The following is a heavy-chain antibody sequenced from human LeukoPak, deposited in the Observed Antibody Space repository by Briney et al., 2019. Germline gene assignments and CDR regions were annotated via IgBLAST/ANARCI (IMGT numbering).Heavy chain of an antibody. V-gene: IGHV1-46*01. Sequence: ASVKVSCKASGYTFTSYYMHWVRQAPGQGLEWMGIINPSGGSTSYAQKLQGRVTMTRDTSTSTVYMELSSLRSEDTAVYYCARGGPGYYDSSGYFNYWGQGTLVTVSS. D-gene: IGHD3-22*01. J-gene: IGHJ4*02. CDR1: GYTFTSYY. CDR3: ARGGPGYYDSSGYFNY. CDR2: INPSGGST.